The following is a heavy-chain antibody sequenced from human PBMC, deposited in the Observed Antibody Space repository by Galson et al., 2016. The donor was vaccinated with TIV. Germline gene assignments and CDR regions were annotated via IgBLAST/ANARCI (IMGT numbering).Heavy chain of an antibody. CDR1: GDTFLSYP. V-gene: IGHV1-69*13. D-gene: IGHD5-18*01. Sequence: SVKVSCKASGDTFLSYPFNWVRQAPGQGLEWMGGFIPLFGTPNYAQKFQGRVTITADESTSTVHMELGSLRSEDTAVYYFAKDRNTAMDTYYYYYGMDVWGQGTTVTVSS. CDR2: FIPLFGTP. CDR3: AKDRNTAMDTYYYYYGMDV. J-gene: IGHJ6*02.